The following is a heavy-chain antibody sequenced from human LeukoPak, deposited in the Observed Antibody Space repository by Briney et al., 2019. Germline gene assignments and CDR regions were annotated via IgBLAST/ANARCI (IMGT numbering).Heavy chain of an antibody. D-gene: IGHD1-26*01. J-gene: IGHJ6*02. CDR1: DGSINSYY. CDR3: ARGRSNYYGMDV. Sequence: SGTLSLTCSVSDGSINSYYWNWIRRPPGKGLEWIGYIYYNGNTNYSPSLKSRVTMSVDTSKNLFSLKVSSVTAADTAVYYCARGRSNYYGMDVWGQGTTVTVSS. CDR2: IYYNGNT. V-gene: IGHV4-59*01.